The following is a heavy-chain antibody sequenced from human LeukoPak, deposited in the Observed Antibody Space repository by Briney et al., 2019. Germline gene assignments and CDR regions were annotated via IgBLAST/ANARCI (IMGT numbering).Heavy chain of an antibody. Sequence: PSETLSLTCTVPGYSISSGYYWGWIRQPPGKRLEWIGSFSHSGSTFYNPSLKSRVTISVDTSKNQFSLRLSSVTAADTAVYYCARSYASSWYWNWFDPWGQGTLVTVSS. V-gene: IGHV4-38-2*02. J-gene: IGHJ5*02. CDR2: FSHSGST. D-gene: IGHD6-13*01. CDR3: ARSYASSWYWNWFDP. CDR1: GYSISSGYY.